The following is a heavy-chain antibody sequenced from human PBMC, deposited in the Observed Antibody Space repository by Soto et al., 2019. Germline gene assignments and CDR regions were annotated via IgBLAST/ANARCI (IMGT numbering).Heavy chain of an antibody. J-gene: IGHJ4*02. Sequence: QVQLQESGPGLVKPSQTLSLTCTVSGGSISSGDYYRSWIRQPPGKGLEWIGYIYYSGSTYYNPSLKCRVTISVDTSKNQFSLKLSSVTAADTAVYYCARVQGGGGAMVHNYWGQGTLVTVSS. V-gene: IGHV4-30-4*01. CDR3: ARVQGGGGAMVHNY. D-gene: IGHD5-18*01. CDR1: GGSISSGDYY. CDR2: IYYSGST.